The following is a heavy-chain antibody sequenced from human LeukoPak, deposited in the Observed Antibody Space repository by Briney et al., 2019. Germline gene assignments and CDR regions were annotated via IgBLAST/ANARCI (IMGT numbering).Heavy chain of an antibody. J-gene: IGHJ4*02. CDR2: ISYDGSSK. D-gene: IGHD3-10*01. CDR3: ARDRFWSRDYKSGGPLDYFDY. V-gene: IGHV3-30-3*01. CDR1: GFTFSSYS. Sequence: PRGSLRLSCAASGFTFSSYSMHWVRQAPGKGLEWLSVISYDGSSKYFADSVQGRFTISRDNSENTLYLQLNSLRFEDTAVYSCARDRFWSRDYKSGGPLDYFDYWGLGTMVTVSS.